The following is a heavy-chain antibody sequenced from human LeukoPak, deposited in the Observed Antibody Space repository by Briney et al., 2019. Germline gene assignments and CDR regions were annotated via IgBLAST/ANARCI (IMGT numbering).Heavy chain of an antibody. Sequence: SETLSLTYAVSGGSISSGGYSWSWIRQPPGKGLEWIGYIYHSGSTYYNPSLKSRVTISVDRSKNQFSLKLSSVTAADTAVYYCAGEEYYYDSSGYHNWFDPWGQGTLVTVSS. V-gene: IGHV4-30-2*01. CDR2: IYHSGST. J-gene: IGHJ5*02. D-gene: IGHD3-22*01. CDR1: GGSISSGGYS. CDR3: AGEEYYYDSSGYHNWFDP.